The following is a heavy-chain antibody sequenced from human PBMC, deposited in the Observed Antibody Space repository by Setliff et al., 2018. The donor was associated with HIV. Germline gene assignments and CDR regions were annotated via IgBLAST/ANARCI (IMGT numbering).Heavy chain of an antibody. D-gene: IGHD2-21*01. CDR1: GFTFSSYA. J-gene: IGHJ4*02. CDR2: ISGSGDTA. Sequence: PGGSLRLSCAASGFTFSSYAMSWVRQAPGKGLEWVSGISGSGDTAFYADSVKGRFTISADSSKNTVYLQMNSLRAEDTAVYYCSGEFGSPPDLYYWGQGTLVTVSS. CDR3: SGEFGSPPDLYY. V-gene: IGHV3-23*01.